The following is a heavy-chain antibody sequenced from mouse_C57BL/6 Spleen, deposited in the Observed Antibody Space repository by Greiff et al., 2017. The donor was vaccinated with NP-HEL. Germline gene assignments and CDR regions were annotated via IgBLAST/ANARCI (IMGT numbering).Heavy chain of an antibody. Sequence: EVQGVESGPELVKPGASVKISCKASGYSFTGYYMNWVKQSPEKSLEWIGEINPSTGGTTYNQKFKAKATLTVDKSSSTAYMQLKSLTSEDSAVYYCAKFYYAMDYWGQGTSVTVSS. CDR2: INPSTGGT. CDR1: GYSFTGYY. V-gene: IGHV1-42*01. J-gene: IGHJ4*01. CDR3: AKFYYAMDY.